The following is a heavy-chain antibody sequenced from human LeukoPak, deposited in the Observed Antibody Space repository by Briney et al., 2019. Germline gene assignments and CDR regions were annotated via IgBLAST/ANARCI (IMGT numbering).Heavy chain of an antibody. CDR2: ISSSGSTI. D-gene: IGHD3-9*01. J-gene: IGHJ3*02. CDR1: GFTFSSYE. CDR3: AREFGLRYFDWLLWGAFDI. V-gene: IGHV3-48*03. Sequence: PSGGSLRLSCAASGFTFSSYEMNWVRQAPGKGLEWVSYISSSGSTIYYADSVKGRFTISRDNAKNSLYLQMNSLRAEDTAVYYCAREFGLRYFDWLLWGAFDIWGQGTMVTVSS.